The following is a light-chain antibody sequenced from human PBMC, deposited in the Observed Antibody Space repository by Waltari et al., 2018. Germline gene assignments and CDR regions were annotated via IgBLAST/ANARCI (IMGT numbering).Light chain of an antibody. Sequence: DIVLTQSPGTLSLSPGERASLFCRASQSVGKYLAGYQQEPGQAPRLVMYDASTRATGIPDRFSGSGSGTDFSLTISRLEPEDFAVYYCQKYVNLPATFGQGTRVEIK. CDR3: QKYVNLPAT. CDR2: DAS. J-gene: IGKJ1*01. V-gene: IGKV3-20*01. CDR1: QSVGKY.